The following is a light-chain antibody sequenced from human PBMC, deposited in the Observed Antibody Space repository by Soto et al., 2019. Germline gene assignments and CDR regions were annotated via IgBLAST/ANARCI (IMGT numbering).Light chain of an antibody. CDR1: QIVSSN. J-gene: IGKJ5*01. V-gene: IGKV3-15*01. Sequence: EVVMTQSPATLSVSPGERATLSCRASQIVSSNVAWYQQKPGQAPRLLIYGASSRATGIPARFSGSGFGTEFTLAISSLQSEDFGVYYCQQYNNWYTFGQGTRLEIK. CDR3: QQYNNWYT. CDR2: GAS.